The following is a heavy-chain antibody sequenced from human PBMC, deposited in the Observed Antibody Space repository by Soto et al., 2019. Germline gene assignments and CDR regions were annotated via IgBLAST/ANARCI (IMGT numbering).Heavy chain of an antibody. D-gene: IGHD3-3*01. CDR1: GFTFSSYG. CDR3: AKDHSGYDFWSGYSYNWFDP. CDR2: ISGSGGST. J-gene: IGHJ5*02. Sequence: GGSLRLSCAASGFTFSSYGMHWVRQAPGKGLEWVSAISGSGGSTYYADSVKGRFTISRDNSKNTLYLQMNSLRAEDTAVYYCAKDHSGYDFWSGYSYNWFDPWGQGTLVTVSS. V-gene: IGHV3-23*01.